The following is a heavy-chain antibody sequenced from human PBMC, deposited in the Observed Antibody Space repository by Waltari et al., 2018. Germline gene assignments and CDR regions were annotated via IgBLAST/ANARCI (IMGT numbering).Heavy chain of an antibody. CDR3: AHRCYTSACFDY. CDR1: GFSLSTSAVG. V-gene: IGHV2-5*02. D-gene: IGHD3-16*02. CDR2: IYGDDVK. J-gene: IGHJ4*02. Sequence: QITLKESGPTLVKPTQTLTLTCTFSGFSLSTSAVGVGWIRQPPGKALQWLELIYGDDVKRYSPSLKNRLTISKDTSKQQVVLTMTNMDPVDTATYYCAHRCYTSACFDYWGQGTLVTVSS.